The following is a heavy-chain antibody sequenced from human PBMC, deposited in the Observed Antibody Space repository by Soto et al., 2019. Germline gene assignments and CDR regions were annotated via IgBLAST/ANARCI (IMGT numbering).Heavy chain of an antibody. Sequence: GGSLRLSCAASGFTFGSYAMSWVRQAPGKGLEWVSAISGSGGSTYYADSVKGRFTISRDNSKNTLYLQMNSLRAEDTAVYYCAKDKELLWFGELLYLENYYYYMDVWGKGTTVTVSS. CDR2: ISGSGGST. V-gene: IGHV3-23*01. CDR1: GFTFGSYA. CDR3: AKDKELLWFGELLYLENYYYYMDV. D-gene: IGHD3-10*01. J-gene: IGHJ6*03.